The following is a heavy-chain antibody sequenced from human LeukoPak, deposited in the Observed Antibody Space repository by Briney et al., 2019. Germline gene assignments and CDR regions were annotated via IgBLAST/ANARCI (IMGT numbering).Heavy chain of an antibody. Sequence: SETLSLTCAVYGGSFSGYYWSWIRQPPGKGLEWIGEINHSGSTNYNPSLKSRVTISVDTSKNQFSLKLSSVTAADTAVYYCARAARFYYYYYMDVWGKGTTVTVSS. D-gene: IGHD6-25*01. J-gene: IGHJ6*03. CDR3: ARAARFYYYYYMDV. V-gene: IGHV4-34*01. CDR2: INHSGST. CDR1: GGSFSGYY.